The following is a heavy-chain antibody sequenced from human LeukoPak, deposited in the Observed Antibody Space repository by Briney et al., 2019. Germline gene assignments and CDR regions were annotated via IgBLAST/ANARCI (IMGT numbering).Heavy chain of an antibody. J-gene: IGHJ4*02. Sequence: SQTLSLTCAISGDSVSSNSAAWNWIWQSPSRGLEWLGRTYYRSKWYNDYAVSVKSRITINPDTSKNQFSLQLNSVTPEDTAVYYCAREELWFGELLSYYFDYWGQGTLVTVSS. V-gene: IGHV6-1*01. CDR1: GDSVSSNSAA. CDR3: AREELWFGELLSYYFDY. D-gene: IGHD3-10*01. CDR2: TYYRSKWYN.